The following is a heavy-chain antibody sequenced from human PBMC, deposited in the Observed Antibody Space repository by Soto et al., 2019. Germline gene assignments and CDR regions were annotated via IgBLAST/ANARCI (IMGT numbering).Heavy chain of an antibody. D-gene: IGHD2-15*01. CDR3: AREDCNGGSCYVDY. J-gene: IGHJ4*02. CDR2: IYYSGST. V-gene: IGHV4-59*01. CDR1: GGSISSYY. Sequence: SETLSLTCTVSGGSISSYYWSWIRQPPGKGLEWIGYIYYSGSTNYNPSLKSRVTISVDTSKNQFSLKLSSVTAADTAVYYCAREDCNGGSCYVDYWGQGTLVTVSS.